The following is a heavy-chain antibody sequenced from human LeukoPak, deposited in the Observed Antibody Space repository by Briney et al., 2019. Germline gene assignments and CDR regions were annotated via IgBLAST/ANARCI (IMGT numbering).Heavy chain of an antibody. V-gene: IGHV3-7*01. D-gene: IGHD1-1*01. CDR1: GFSFSNYW. J-gene: IGHJ6*02. CDR3: TRVRGILQPYYYYGLDV. Sequence: GGSLRLSCAASGFSFSNYWMSWVRQAPGKGLEWVASIKQDGSEKYYVDSVKGRFTVSRDNGKNSLYLQMNYLRVEDTAVYYCTRVRGILQPYYYYGLDVWGQGTTVTVSS. CDR2: IKQDGSEK.